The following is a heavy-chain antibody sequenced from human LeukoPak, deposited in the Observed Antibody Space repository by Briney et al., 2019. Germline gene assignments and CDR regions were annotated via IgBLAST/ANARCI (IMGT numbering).Heavy chain of an antibody. V-gene: IGHV3-21*01. CDR2: ISSSSSYI. CDR1: GFIFSSYS. Sequence: GGSLRLSCAASGFIFSSYSMNWVRQAPGKGLEWVSSISSSSSYIYYADSVKGRFTISRDNAKNSLYLQMNSLRAEDTAVYYCARTLGYYDILTGFDWYGMDVWGQGTTVTVSS. CDR3: ARTLGYYDILTGFDWYGMDV. D-gene: IGHD3-9*01. J-gene: IGHJ6*02.